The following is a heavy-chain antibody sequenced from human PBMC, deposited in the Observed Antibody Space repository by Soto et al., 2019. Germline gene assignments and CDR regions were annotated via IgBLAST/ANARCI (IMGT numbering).Heavy chain of an antibody. V-gene: IGHV3-48*03. J-gene: IGHJ4*02. D-gene: IGHD3-3*01. Sequence: VGSLRLSCATSGFTFSSYEMNWVRQAPGKGLEWVSYISSSDSAIYYADSVKGRFAISRDNAKNSLYLQMNSLRAEDTAVYYCASLEMATMQGWGQGTLVTVSS. CDR2: ISSSDSAI. CDR3: ASLEMATMQG. CDR1: GFTFSSYE.